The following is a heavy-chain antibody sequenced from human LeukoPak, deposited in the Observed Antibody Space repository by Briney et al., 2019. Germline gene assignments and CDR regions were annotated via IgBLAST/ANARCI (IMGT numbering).Heavy chain of an antibody. CDR3: ARVGQLERRRPFDY. V-gene: IGHV4-59*01. Sequence: PSETLSLTCTVSGGSISTYYWSWIRQPPGKGLEWIGYIYYTGSTNYNPSLKSRVTISVDTSKNQFSLKLSSVTAADTAVYYCARVGQLERRRPFDYWGQGTLVTVSS. CDR2: IYYTGST. CDR1: GGSISTYY. J-gene: IGHJ4*02. D-gene: IGHD1-1*01.